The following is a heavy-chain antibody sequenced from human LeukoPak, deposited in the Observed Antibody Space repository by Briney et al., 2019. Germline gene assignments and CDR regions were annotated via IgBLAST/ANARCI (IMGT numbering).Heavy chain of an antibody. J-gene: IGHJ4*02. Sequence: PGGSLRLSCGAAGSTFSSYGMQWVRQAPGKGVERGAFIRRDGSNKNYAESVKGRFSISRDNSKNTLYLQMNSLRAEDTAVYYCARARSTYCGGDCYPHCWGQGTLVTVSS. CDR1: GSTFSSYG. D-gene: IGHD2-21*02. V-gene: IGHV3-30*02. CDR3: ARARSTYCGGDCYPHC. CDR2: IRRDGSNK.